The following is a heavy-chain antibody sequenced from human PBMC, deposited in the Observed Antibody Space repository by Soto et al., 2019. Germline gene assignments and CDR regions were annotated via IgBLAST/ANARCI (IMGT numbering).Heavy chain of an antibody. CDR2: IYHSGST. J-gene: IGHJ5*02. Sequence: SETLSLTCAVSGGSISRGGYSWSWIRQPPGKGLEWIGYIYHSGSTYYNPSLKSRVTISVDRSKNQFSLKLSSVTAADTAVYYCARGLLLWFGELSSWFDPWGQGTLVTVSS. CDR3: ARGLLLWFGELSSWFDP. D-gene: IGHD3-10*01. V-gene: IGHV4-30-2*01. CDR1: GGSISRGGYS.